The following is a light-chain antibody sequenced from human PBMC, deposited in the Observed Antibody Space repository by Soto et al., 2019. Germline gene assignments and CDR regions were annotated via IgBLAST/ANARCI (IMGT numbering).Light chain of an antibody. CDR3: HQYYTSPRT. J-gene: IGKJ1*01. Sequence: EIVLTQSPGTLSLSPGERATLSCRASQSVNSNYLAWYQQKPGQGPRLLMYGASSRATGIPDRFSGSGSGTDFTLTISRLGPEDFAVYYCHQYYTSPRTCGQGTNVEIK. CDR2: GAS. CDR1: QSVNSNY. V-gene: IGKV3-20*01.